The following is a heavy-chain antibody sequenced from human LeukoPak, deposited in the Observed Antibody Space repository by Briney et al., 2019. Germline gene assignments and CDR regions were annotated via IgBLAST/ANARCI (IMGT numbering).Heavy chain of an antibody. CDR1: GGTFGSYA. CDR2: IIPIFGTA. Sequence: SVKVSCKASGGTFGSYAISWVRQAPGQGLEWMGGIIPIFGTANYAQKFQGRVTITADKSTSTAYMELSSLRSEDTAVYYCARDSSLSSSYNWFDPWGQGTLVTVSS. J-gene: IGHJ5*02. V-gene: IGHV1-69*06. CDR3: ARDSSLSSSYNWFDP. D-gene: IGHD6-13*01.